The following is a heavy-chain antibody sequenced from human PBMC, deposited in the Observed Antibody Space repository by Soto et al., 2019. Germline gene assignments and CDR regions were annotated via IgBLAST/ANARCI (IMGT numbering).Heavy chain of an antibody. CDR2: IHYSGST. J-gene: IGHJ4*02. CDR1: GGSVSSYY. Sequence: SETLSLTCSVSGGSVSSYYWSWIRQPPGKGLEWIGYIHYSGSTNYNPSLKGRVTISVDTSENQFSLKLTSVTAADTAVYFCARDFDPFNYWGQGSLVTVSS. V-gene: IGHV4-59*02. D-gene: IGHD3-9*01. CDR3: ARDFDPFNY.